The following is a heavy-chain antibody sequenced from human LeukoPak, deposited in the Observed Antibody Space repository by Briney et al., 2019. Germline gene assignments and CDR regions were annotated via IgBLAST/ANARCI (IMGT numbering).Heavy chain of an antibody. V-gene: IGHV4-34*01. J-gene: IGHJ6*03. D-gene: IGHD3-22*01. CDR3: AREGPDRTLLYYYYYMDV. CDR2: INHSGST. CDR1: GGSFSGYY. Sequence: SETLSLTCAVYGGSFSGYYWSWIRQPPGKGLEWIGEINHSGSTNYNPSLKSRVTISVDTSKNQFSLKLSSVTAADTAVYYCAREGPDRTLLYYYYYMDVWGKGTTVTISS.